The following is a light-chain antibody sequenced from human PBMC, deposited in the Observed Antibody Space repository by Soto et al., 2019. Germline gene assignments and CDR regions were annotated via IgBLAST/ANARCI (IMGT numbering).Light chain of an antibody. CDR1: QSVSRRY. V-gene: IGKV3-20*01. J-gene: IGKJ4*01. CDR2: DVS. CDR3: QYQGS. Sequence: IVLTQSPDTLSLSPGQRATLSCRASQSVSRRYLAWYQQKPGQAPILLIYDVSERASDIPDRFSGSGSGTDFTLTIHRLVPEDVAVYYCQYQGSFGGGTKVEIK.